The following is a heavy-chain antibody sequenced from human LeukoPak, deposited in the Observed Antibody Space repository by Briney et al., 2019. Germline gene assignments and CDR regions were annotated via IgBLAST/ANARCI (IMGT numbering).Heavy chain of an antibody. CDR3: ARPRWFGELGAFDAFDI. V-gene: IGHV1-46*01. D-gene: IGHD3-10*01. J-gene: IGHJ3*02. CDR2: IKPSGGST. Sequence: GDSVKVSCKASGYTFTSYYMHWVRQAPGQGLEWLGIIKPSGGSTSYAQKFQGRVIMTRDMSTSTVYMELSSLRSEDTAVYYCARPRWFGELGAFDAFDIWGQGTMVTVSS. CDR1: GYTFTSYY.